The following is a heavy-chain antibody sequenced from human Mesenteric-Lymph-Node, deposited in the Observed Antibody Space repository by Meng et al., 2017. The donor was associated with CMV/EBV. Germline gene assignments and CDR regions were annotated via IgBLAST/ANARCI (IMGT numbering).Heavy chain of an antibody. D-gene: IGHD6-19*01. CDR3: ARGQDIAVSSTTDY. Sequence: GGSLRLSCEVSGFTVTDNYMSWVRQAPGKGLEWVSVIYIGDSTHYADSVKGRFTISRDDSKNTLYLQMTSLRPEDTAVYYCARGQDIAVSSTTDYWGQGTLVTVSS. J-gene: IGHJ4*02. CDR2: IYIGDST. CDR1: GFTVTDNY. V-gene: IGHV3-66*02.